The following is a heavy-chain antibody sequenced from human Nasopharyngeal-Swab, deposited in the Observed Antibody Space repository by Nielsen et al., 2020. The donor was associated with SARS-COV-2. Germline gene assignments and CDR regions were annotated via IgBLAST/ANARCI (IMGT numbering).Heavy chain of an antibody. Sequence: GESLKISCAASGFTFSDYYMSWIRQAPGKGLEWVSYISSSGSTIYYADSVKGRFTISRDNAKNSLYLQMNSLRAEDTAVYYCASELELNAEYFHHWGQGTLVTVSS. V-gene: IGHV3-11*04. CDR3: ASELELNAEYFHH. CDR1: GFTFSDYY. D-gene: IGHD1-7*01. J-gene: IGHJ1*01. CDR2: ISSSGSTI.